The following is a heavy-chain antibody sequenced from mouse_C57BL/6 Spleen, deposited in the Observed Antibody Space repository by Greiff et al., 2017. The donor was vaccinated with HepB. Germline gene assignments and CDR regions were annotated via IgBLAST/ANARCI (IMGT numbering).Heavy chain of an antibody. V-gene: IGHV1-69*01. CDR3: ARSGPGVNYFDY. D-gene: IGHD2-13*01. CDR2: IDPSDSYT. Sequence: QVQLQQPGAELVMPGASVKLSCKASGYTFTSYWMHWVKQRPGQGLEWIGEIDPSDSYTNYNQKFKGKSTLTVDKSSSTAYMQLSSLTSEDSAVYYGARSGPGVNYFDYWGQGTTLTVSS. CDR1: GYTFTSYW. J-gene: IGHJ2*01.